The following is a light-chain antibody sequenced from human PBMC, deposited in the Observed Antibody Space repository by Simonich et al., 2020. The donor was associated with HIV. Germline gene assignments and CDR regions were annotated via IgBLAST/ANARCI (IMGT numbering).Light chain of an antibody. V-gene: IGKV3-15*01. CDR2: GAS. CDR1: KSVSNN. CDR3: HQYNKWPPLT. Sequence: EIVMTQSPATLSVSPGEIATLSCRASKSVSNNLAWYQQKPAQAPRLLIYGASTRATGIPASFTGSGSGTEFTLTISSMQSEDFAVYYCHQYNKWPPLTVGGGTKVEIK. J-gene: IGKJ4*01.